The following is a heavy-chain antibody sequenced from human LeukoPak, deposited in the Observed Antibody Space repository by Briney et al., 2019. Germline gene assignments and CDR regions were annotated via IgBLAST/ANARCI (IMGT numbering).Heavy chain of an antibody. Sequence: GGSLRLSCADSRFTFSSYTMNWVRQAPGKGLEWVSGISANAVSTYYADSVKGRFTISRDNSKNTLYLHMDRLGTEDTAVYYCASMPSTEIYYFHYMDVWGKGTTVTVSS. D-gene: IGHD2-2*01. V-gene: IGHV3-23*01. CDR2: ISANAVST. CDR1: RFTFSSYT. CDR3: ASMPSTEIYYFHYMDV. J-gene: IGHJ6*03.